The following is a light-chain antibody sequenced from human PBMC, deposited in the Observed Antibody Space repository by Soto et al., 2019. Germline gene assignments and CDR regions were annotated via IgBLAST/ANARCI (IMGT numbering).Light chain of an antibody. CDR3: QQFDSVPCT. J-gene: IGKJ2*02. V-gene: IGKV1-33*01. CDR1: QDITNY. CDR2: DAS. Sequence: IQMTQSPSSLSASVGDRVTITCQASQDITNYLIWYQQKPGKAPKVLIYDASSLGTGVSXRFXXXXXXXXXXXXXXXXQPEDIATYYCQQFDSVPCTFGQGTKLQIK.